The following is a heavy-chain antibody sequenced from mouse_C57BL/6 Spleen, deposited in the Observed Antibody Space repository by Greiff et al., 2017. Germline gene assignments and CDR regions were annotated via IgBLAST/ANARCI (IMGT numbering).Heavy chain of an antibody. V-gene: IGHV3-6*01. Sequence: EVKLQESGPGLVKPSQSLSLTCSVTGYSITSGYYWNWIRQFPGNKLEWMGYISYDGSNNYNPSLKNRISITRDTSKNQFFLKLKSVTTEDTATYYCARESYYDYDRAMDYWGQGTSVTVSS. CDR1: GYSITSGYY. D-gene: IGHD2-4*01. CDR2: ISYDGSN. J-gene: IGHJ4*01. CDR3: ARESYYDYDRAMDY.